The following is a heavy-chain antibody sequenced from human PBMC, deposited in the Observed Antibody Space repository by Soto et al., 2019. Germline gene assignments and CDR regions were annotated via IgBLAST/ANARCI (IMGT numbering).Heavy chain of an antibody. V-gene: IGHV1-18*01. CDR1: GYTFTRSG. Sequence: ASVKVSCKASGYTFTRSGISWVRQAPGQGLEWMGWTSTYNGDTNYAQTFQGRVTMTTDTSTSTVHMEVRSLRAEDTAVYYCARDRVFYGMDVWGQGTTVTVSS. CDR3: ARDRVFYGMDV. J-gene: IGHJ6*02. CDR2: TSTYNGDT. D-gene: IGHD3-10*01.